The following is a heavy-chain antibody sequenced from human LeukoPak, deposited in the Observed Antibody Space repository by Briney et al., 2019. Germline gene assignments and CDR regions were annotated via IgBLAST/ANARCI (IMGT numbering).Heavy chain of an antibody. Sequence: GGSLRLSCVASGITFSSYSMNWVRQAPGKGLEWVSYISSFSGTINYADSVKGRFTISRDNAKNSLYLQMNSLRAEDTAVYYCAKSGRYCSGGSCYQEASLDYWGQGTLVTVSS. CDR3: AKSGRYCSGGSCYQEASLDY. V-gene: IGHV3-48*04. CDR2: ISSFSGTI. D-gene: IGHD2-15*01. CDR1: GITFSSYS. J-gene: IGHJ4*02.